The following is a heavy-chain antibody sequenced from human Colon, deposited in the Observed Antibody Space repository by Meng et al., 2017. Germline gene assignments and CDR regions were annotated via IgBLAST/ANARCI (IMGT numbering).Heavy chain of an antibody. CDR2: IFYTGTA. CDR1: GLSIGPTGDY. D-gene: IGHD2-8*02. CDR3: ARADCTAGICYQFDN. J-gene: IGHJ4*02. V-gene: IGHV4-31*03. Sequence: QGYGPGLVKPSQTLSLTSNVSGLSIGPTGDYWTWIRQRPGKGLEWIGKIFYTGTAHYNPSLKTRAAMSVDRSKNQFSLKLSSVTAADTAVYYCARADCTAGICYQFDNWGQGTLVTVSS.